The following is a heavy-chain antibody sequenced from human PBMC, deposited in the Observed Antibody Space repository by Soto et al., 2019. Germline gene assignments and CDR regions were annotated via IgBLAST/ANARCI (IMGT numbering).Heavy chain of an antibody. V-gene: IGHV4-59*08. CDR3: ARRYGSFFDI. CDR1: GGSISSYY. CDR2: IYYSGGT. D-gene: IGHD3-10*01. Sequence: SETLSLTCTVSGGSISSYYWSWIRQPPGKGLEWIGYIYYSGGTNYNPSLKSRVTISVDTSKNQFSLKLSSVTAADTAVYYCARRYGSFFDIWGQGTMVTVSS. J-gene: IGHJ3*02.